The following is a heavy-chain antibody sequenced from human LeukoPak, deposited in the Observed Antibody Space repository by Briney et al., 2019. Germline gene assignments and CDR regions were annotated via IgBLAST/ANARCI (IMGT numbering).Heavy chain of an antibody. Sequence: GASVKVSCKASGYTFTSYDINWVRQATGQGLEWMGWMNPNSGNTGYAQKFQGSVTITRNTSISTAYMELSSLRSEDTAVYYCARRGRNGFVVVPAATYYYYYMDVWGKGTTVTVSS. J-gene: IGHJ6*03. D-gene: IGHD2-2*01. V-gene: IGHV1-8*03. CDR1: GYTFTSYD. CDR3: ARRGRNGFVVVPAATYYYYYMDV. CDR2: MNPNSGNT.